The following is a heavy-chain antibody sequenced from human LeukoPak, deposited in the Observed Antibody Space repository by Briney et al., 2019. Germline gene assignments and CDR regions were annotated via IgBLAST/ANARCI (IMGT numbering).Heavy chain of an antibody. CDR2: ISAYNGNT. J-gene: IGHJ4*02. Sequence: ASVTVSCTASGGTFSSYAISWVRQAPGQGLEWMGWISAYNGNTNYAQKLQGRVTMTTDTSTSTAYMELRSLRSDDTAVYYCARGEDSSSGDYWGQGTLVTVSS. D-gene: IGHD6-6*01. V-gene: IGHV1-18*01. CDR3: ARGEDSSSGDY. CDR1: GGTFSSYA.